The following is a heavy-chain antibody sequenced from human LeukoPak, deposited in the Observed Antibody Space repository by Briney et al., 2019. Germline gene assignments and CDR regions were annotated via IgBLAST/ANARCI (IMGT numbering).Heavy chain of an antibody. J-gene: IGHJ4*02. CDR1: GYTFTGQD. V-gene: IGHV1-2*02. CDR3: VSYPRYSRSPPFDY. Sequence: ASVKVSCKASGYTFTGQDMHWVRQAPGQGLEWMGWINPNTGDTNYAQKFQGRVTMTRDTTISTAYMELSRLTSDDTAVYYCVSYPRYSRSPPFDYWGQGTLVTVSS. CDR2: INPNTGDT. D-gene: IGHD1-26*01.